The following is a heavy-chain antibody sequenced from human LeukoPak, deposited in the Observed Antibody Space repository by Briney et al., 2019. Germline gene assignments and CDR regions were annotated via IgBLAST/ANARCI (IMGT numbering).Heavy chain of an antibody. CDR3: ARHRVGYFDY. V-gene: IGHV3-48*02. Sequence: GGSLRLSCAASRFTFSSYDMHWVRQAPGKGLEWVSYITSSSDTHYPDSVKGRFTISRDNAKNSLYLQMNTLRDEDTAVYYCARHRVGYFDYWGQGTLVTVSS. D-gene: IGHD3-10*01. CDR2: ITSSSDT. J-gene: IGHJ4*02. CDR1: RFTFSSYD.